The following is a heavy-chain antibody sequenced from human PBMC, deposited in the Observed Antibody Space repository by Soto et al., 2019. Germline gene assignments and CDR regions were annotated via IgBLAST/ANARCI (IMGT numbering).Heavy chain of an antibody. CDR1: GGSSSSYY. Sequence: PSETLSLTCTVSGGSSSSYYWSWIRQPPGKGLEWIGYIYYSGSTNYNPSLKSRVTISVDTSKNQFSLKLSSVTAADTAVYYCARGESNVWGSYRSYYFDYWGQGTLVTVSS. CDR3: ARGESNVWGSYRSYYFDY. J-gene: IGHJ4*02. V-gene: IGHV4-59*01. CDR2: IYYSGST. D-gene: IGHD3-16*02.